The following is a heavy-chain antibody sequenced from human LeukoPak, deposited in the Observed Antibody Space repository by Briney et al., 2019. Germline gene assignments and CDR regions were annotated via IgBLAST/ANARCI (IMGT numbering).Heavy chain of an antibody. D-gene: IGHD2-8*01. V-gene: IGHV4-4*02. Sequence: SGTLCLTCGVSGDSISNTNWWSWVRQPPGQGLEWIGEIPLTGLTHYNPSLESRVTVSLDKSKNQLSLNLTSVTAADTAVYYCSRENGAFSPFGYWGQGTMVPVLS. CDR2: IPLTGLT. CDR1: GDSISNTNW. J-gene: IGHJ4*02. CDR3: SRENGAFSPFGY.